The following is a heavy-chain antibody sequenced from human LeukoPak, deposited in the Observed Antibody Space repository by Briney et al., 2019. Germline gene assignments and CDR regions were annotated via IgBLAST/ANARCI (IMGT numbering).Heavy chain of an antibody. V-gene: IGHV4-4*08. Sequence: SETLSLTCTVSGGSISDAYWSWVRQSPGNQMEWIGYVYDENGGTNYNPSLKSRVSISLDTSKKQFSLTMKSETAADTAVYYCATNALLVPSTFDSWGRGTLVTVSS. J-gene: IGHJ4*02. CDR1: GGSISDAY. D-gene: IGHD6-6*01. CDR3: ATNALLVPSTFDS. CDR2: VYDENGGT.